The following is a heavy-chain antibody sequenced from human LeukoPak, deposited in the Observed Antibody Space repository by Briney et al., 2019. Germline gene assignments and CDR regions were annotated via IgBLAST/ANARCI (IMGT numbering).Heavy chain of an antibody. V-gene: IGHV3-33*06. D-gene: IGHD2-2*01. Sequence: PGGSLRLSCAASGFTFSSYGMHWVRQAPGKGLEWVAVIWYDGSNKYYADSVKGRFTISRDNSKNTLYLQMNSLRAEGTAVYYCAKEPVSKSMRYYFDYWGQGTLVTVSS. CDR1: GFTFSSYG. CDR2: IWYDGSNK. J-gene: IGHJ4*02. CDR3: AKEPVSKSMRYYFDY.